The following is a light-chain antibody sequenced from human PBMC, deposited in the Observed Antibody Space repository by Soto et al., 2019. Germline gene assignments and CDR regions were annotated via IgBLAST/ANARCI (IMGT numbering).Light chain of an antibody. J-gene: IGLJ2*01. CDR1: SNDVGKYNF. CDR3: CSFAGTSTI. Sequence: QSALTQPASVSGSPGQSITISCTGTSNDVGKYNFVSWYRQHPGKVPQLIIFQVDKRPSGISDRFSGSKSGNTASLTISGLQAEDEADYFCCSFAGTSTIFGGGTKLTVL. V-gene: IGLV2-23*02. CDR2: QVD.